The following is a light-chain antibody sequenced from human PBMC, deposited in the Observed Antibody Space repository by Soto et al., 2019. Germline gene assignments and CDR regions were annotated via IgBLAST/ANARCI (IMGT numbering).Light chain of an antibody. CDR2: GAS. CDR3: WQYYGWRPR. CDR1: QSIGSS. Sequence: EIVTTQSPATLSVSPGDTATLSCRASQSIGSSLAWYQQKPGEAPRRLIFGASSRAASGLARWSGSGSWTEFTLTIIRLQDEDFAVYYCWQYYGWRPRFGQGTRVEI. V-gene: IGKV3-15*01. J-gene: IGKJ1*01.